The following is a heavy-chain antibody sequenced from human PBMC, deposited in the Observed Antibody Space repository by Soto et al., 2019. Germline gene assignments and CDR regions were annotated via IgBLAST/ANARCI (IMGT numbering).Heavy chain of an antibody. CDR2: ISYSGST. Sequence: PSETLSLTCTVSGGSVSSASFYWNWILQPPGKGLEWIWYISYSGSTNYNPSLRSRVTISLDTSKNQFSLRLTAAPAADTAVYYCAREDAINWFDSWGQGTRVTVSS. CDR1: GGSVSSASFY. CDR3: AREDAINWFDS. D-gene: IGHD2-2*01. J-gene: IGHJ5*01. V-gene: IGHV4-61*01.